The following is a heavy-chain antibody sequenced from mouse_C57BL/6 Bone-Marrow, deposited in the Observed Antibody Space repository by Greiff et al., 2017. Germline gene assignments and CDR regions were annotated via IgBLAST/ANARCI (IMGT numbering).Heavy chain of an antibody. CDR2: ISYDGSN. V-gene: IGHV3-6*01. CDR3: ARVGNGYYYWVWFAY. J-gene: IGHJ3*01. CDR1: GYSITSGYY. D-gene: IGHD2-3*01. Sequence: EVQLQESGPGLVKPSQSLSLTCSVTGYSITSGYYWNWIRQFPGNKLEWMGYISYDGSNNYNPSLKNRISITRDTSKNQFFLKLNTVTTQVTATYYCARVGNGYYYWVWFAYWGQGTLVTVSA.